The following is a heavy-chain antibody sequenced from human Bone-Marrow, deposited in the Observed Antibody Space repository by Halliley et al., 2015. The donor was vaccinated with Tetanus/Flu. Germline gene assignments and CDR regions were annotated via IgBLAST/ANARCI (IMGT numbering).Heavy chain of an antibody. CDR2: ISDSSVST. Sequence: SLRLSCAASGFPLRNYAMSWVRQAPGKGLEWVSGISDSSVSTHYADSVKGRFTISRDNSKNTLYVQMNRMRAEDTAVYCCVRDITAYYDSSGYNAFDIWGQGTLVTVSS. CDR1: GFPLRNYA. CDR3: VRDITAYYDSSGYNAFDI. V-gene: IGHV3-23*01. J-gene: IGHJ3*02. D-gene: IGHD3-22*01.